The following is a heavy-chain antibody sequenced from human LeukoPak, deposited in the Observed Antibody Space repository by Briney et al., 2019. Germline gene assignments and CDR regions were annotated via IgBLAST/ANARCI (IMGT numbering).Heavy chain of an antibody. CDR2: IIPIFGTA. Sequence: ASVKVSCKASGGTFSSYAISGVRQAPGQGLEWMGGIIPIFGTANYAQKFQGRVTITTDESTSTAYMELRSLRSDDTAVYYCARGPTYDSSGYAASVYWGQGTLVTVSS. CDR3: ARGPTYDSSGYAASVY. J-gene: IGHJ4*02. D-gene: IGHD3-22*01. CDR1: GGTFSSYA. V-gene: IGHV1-69*05.